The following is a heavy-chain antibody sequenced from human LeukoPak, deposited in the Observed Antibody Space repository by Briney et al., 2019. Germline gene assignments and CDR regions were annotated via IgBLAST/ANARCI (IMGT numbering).Heavy chain of an antibody. J-gene: IGHJ6*03. CDR1: GLTFSSYD. Sequence: PGGSLRLSCAASGLTFSSYDMDWIRQATGKGLEWVAAIGTAGDTYYPASVRGRFTVSRENARISLSLQTNNLRAGDTAVYYCTRGSDNYMDVWGTGTTVTVSS. CDR2: IGTAGDT. V-gene: IGHV3-13*01. CDR3: TRGSDNYMDV. D-gene: IGHD3-22*01.